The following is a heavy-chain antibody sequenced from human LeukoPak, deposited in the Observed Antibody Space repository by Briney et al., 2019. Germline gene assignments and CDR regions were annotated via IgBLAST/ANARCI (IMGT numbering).Heavy chain of an antibody. J-gene: IGHJ6*02. D-gene: IGHD6-13*01. CDR1: GGSISSYY. Sequence: SETLFLTCTVSGGSISSYYWSWIRQPAGKGLEWIGRIYTSGSTNYNPSLKSRVTMSVDTSKNQFSLKLSSVTAADTAVYYCARDPQQQLGYYYYGMDVWGQGTTVTVSS. CDR2: IYTSGST. CDR3: ARDPQQQLGYYYYGMDV. V-gene: IGHV4-4*07.